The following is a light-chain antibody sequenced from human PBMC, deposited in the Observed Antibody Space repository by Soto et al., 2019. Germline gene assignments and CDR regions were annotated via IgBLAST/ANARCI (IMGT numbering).Light chain of an antibody. CDR3: QQGGHWWT. CDR2: GTS. J-gene: IGKJ1*01. Sequence: GERGRLCGWASQSVSSTYLGWYQQQPGQPPRLLMSGTSNRATGTPDRFSGSGSGTDFTLTISSLEPEDSAVYYCQQGGHWWTFGQRTKV. CDR1: QSVSSTY. V-gene: IGKV3D-20*02.